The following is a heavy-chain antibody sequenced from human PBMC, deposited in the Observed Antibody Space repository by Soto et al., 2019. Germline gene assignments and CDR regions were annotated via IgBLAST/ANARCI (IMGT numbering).Heavy chain of an antibody. CDR3: ARAALGYCSSTSCYTGYYYYGMDV. J-gene: IGHJ6*02. CDR2: IYYSGST. CDR1: GGSISSGDYY. Sequence: NPSETLSLTCTVSGGSISSGDYYWSWIRQPPGKGLEWIGYIYYSGSTYYNPSLKSRVTISVDTSKNQFSLKLSSVTAADTAVYYCARAALGYCSSTSCYTGYYYYGMDVWGQGTTVTVSS. V-gene: IGHV4-30-4*01. D-gene: IGHD2-2*02.